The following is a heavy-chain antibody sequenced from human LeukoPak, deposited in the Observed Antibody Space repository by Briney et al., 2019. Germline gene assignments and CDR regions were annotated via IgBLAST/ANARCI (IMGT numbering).Heavy chain of an antibody. J-gene: IGHJ4*02. V-gene: IGHV1-18*01. CDR2: LSRNNVNT. CDR1: GYTFTSFD. Sequence: GASVKVSCKASGYTFTSFDITWVRPAPGQGLEWMGWLSRNNVNTNYAQKLQGRVTLTTDTSTSTAYMELRSLRSDDTAVYYCVRGGSSSGYDYWGQGTLVTVSS. D-gene: IGHD3-22*01. CDR3: VRGGSSSGYDY.